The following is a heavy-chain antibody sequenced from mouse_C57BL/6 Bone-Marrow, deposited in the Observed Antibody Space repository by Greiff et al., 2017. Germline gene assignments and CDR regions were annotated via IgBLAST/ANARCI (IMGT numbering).Heavy chain of an antibody. D-gene: IGHD1-1*01. CDR3: ARRVITTGVARSYWYFDV. CDR2: IDPEDGDT. J-gene: IGHJ1*03. CDR1: GFNIKDYY. V-gene: IGHV14-2*01. Sequence: VQLQQSGAELVKPGASVKLSCTASGFNIKDYYMHWVKQRTEQGLEWIGRIDPEDGDTKYAPKFQGKATITADTSSNTAYLQLSSLTSEDTAVYYCARRVITTGVARSYWYFDVWGTGTTVTVSS.